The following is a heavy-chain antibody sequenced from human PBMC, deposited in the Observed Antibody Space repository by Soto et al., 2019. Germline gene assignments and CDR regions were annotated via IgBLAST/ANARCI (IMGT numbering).Heavy chain of an antibody. J-gene: IGHJ5*02. CDR2: IYHSGST. CDR3: ARKDSDDYRFDP. D-gene: IGHD4-17*01. Sequence: QVQLQESGPGLVKPSGTLSLTCAVSGGSISSSKWWSWVRQSPGKGLEWIGEIYHSGSTNYNPSLTIRVPIPVDKYKNHFSRKLSSVTAADTTVYYCARKDSDDYRFDPWGQGTLVTVSS. V-gene: IGHV4-4*02. CDR1: GGSISSSKW.